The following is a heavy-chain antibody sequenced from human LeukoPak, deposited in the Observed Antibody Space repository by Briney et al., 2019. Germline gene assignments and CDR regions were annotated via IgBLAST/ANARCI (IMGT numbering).Heavy chain of an antibody. CDR1: GGSISSGDYY. Sequence: PSETLSLTCTVSGGSISSGDYYWSWLRQPPGRGLEWIGYVYYSGSTYYNPSLKSRVTIPVDTSKSQFSLTLSSVTAADTAVYYCARASDSSGYYHFDYWGQGTLVTVSS. CDR3: ARASDSSGYYHFDY. V-gene: IGHV4-30-4*01. D-gene: IGHD3-22*01. CDR2: VYYSGST. J-gene: IGHJ4*02.